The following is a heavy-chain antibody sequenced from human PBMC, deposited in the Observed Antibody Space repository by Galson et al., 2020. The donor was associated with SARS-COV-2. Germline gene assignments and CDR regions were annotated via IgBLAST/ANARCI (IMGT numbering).Heavy chain of an antibody. J-gene: IGHJ2*01. CDR2: IYSSGTT. D-gene: IGHD1-26*01. CDR1: GVSINGHY. Sequence: SETLSLTCTVSGVSINGHYWSWIRQPPGKGLEWIGFIYSSGTTNYNPSLQSRVTLSVDTSKNQFSLKLNSMTAADTAVYYCTRGGASSKYFDLWGRGALVTVSS. V-gene: IGHV4-59*11. CDR3: TRGGASSKYFDL.